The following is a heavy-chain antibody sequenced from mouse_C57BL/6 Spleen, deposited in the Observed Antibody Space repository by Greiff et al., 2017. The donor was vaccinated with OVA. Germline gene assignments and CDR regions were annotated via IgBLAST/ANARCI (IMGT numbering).Heavy chain of an antibody. J-gene: IGHJ2*01. CDR3: ARDRGIGFDY. Sequence: EVMLVESEGGLVQPGSSMKLSCTASGFTFSDSYMAWVRQVPEKGLEWVANINYDGSSTYYLDSLKSRFIISRDNAKNILYLQMSSLKSEDTATYYCARDRGIGFDYWGQGTTLTVSS. V-gene: IGHV5-16*01. CDR2: INYDGSST. CDR1: GFTFSDSY. D-gene: IGHD2-14*01.